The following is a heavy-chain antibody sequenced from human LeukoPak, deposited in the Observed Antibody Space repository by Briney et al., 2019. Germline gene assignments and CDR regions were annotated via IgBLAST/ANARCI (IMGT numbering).Heavy chain of an antibody. J-gene: IGHJ4*02. CDR3: ARDHEMSPFDY. CDR1: GETVNSVD. Sequence: ASGMVPCRTCGETVNSVDLSWLRYVHEQRLEWMGWISAYNGNTNYAQKLQGRVTMTTDTSTSTAYMELRSLRSDDTAVYYCARDHEMSPFDYWGQGTLVTVSS. CDR2: ISAYNGNT. V-gene: IGHV1-18*01.